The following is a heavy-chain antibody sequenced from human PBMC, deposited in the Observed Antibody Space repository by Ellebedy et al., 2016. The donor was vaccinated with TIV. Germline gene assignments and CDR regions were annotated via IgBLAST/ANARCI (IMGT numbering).Heavy chain of an antibody. Sequence: ASVKVSXKASGYTFTSYGISWVRQAPGQGLEWMGWISAYNGNTNYAQKLQGRVTMTTDTSTSTAYMELRSLRSDDTAVYYCARSQFDPYCGGDCYQHAFDIWGQGTMVTVSS. CDR3: ARSQFDPYCGGDCYQHAFDI. CDR1: GYTFTSYG. D-gene: IGHD2-21*01. J-gene: IGHJ3*02. V-gene: IGHV1-18*01. CDR2: ISAYNGNT.